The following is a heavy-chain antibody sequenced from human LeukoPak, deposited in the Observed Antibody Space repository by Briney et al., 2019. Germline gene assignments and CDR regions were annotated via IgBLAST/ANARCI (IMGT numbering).Heavy chain of an antibody. CDR2: IKQDGSEK. J-gene: IGHJ4*02. CDR1: GFTFSSYW. Sequence: GGSLRLSCAASGFTFSSYWMSWVRQAPGKGLGWVANIKQDGSEKYYVDSVKGRFTISRDNAKNSLYLQMTSLRAEDTAVYYCARVRTAGTGGNVFDYWGQGTLVTVSS. V-gene: IGHV3-7*01. D-gene: IGHD6-13*01. CDR3: ARVRTAGTGGNVFDY.